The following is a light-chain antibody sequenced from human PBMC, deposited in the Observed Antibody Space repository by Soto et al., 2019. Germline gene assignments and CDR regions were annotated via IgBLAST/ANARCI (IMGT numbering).Light chain of an antibody. J-gene: IGKJ1*01. CDR3: QHYNSYSEA. CDR2: DAS. Sequence: DVQMTQSPSTLSASVGDRVTITCLASQSISTWLAWYQQKPGKAPKLLIYDASSLESGVPSRFTGRGSGTEFTLTISSLQPDDFATYYCQHYNSYSEAFGQGTKVDIK. CDR1: QSISTW. V-gene: IGKV1-5*01.